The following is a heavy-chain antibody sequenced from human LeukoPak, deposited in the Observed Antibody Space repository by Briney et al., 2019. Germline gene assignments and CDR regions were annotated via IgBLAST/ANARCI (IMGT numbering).Heavy chain of an antibody. D-gene: IGHD1-26*01. CDR1: GGSISSSSYN. J-gene: IGHJ3*02. CDR2: IDNSGST. Sequence: SETLSLTCTVSGGSISSSSYNWGWIRQPPGKGLEWIGSIDNSGSTYYNPSLKSRVTMSVDKSKTQFSLKLSSVTAADTAVYYCARDKWEPRYAFDIWGQGTMVTVSS. V-gene: IGHV4-39*07. CDR3: ARDKWEPRYAFDI.